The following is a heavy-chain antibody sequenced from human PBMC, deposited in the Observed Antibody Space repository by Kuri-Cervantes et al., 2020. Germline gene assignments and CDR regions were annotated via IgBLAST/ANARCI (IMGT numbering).Heavy chain of an antibody. CDR3: AKERLGMGFDY. CDR1: GFTFSNAW. J-gene: IGHJ4*02. D-gene: IGHD7-27*01. CDR2: IKGDGSEK. Sequence: GGSLRLSCAASGFTFSNAWMSWIRQAPGKGLEWVDNIKGDGSEKYYVDSVKGRFTISRDNARNSLYLRMDSLRVEDTALYYCAKERLGMGFDYWGQGALVTVSS. V-gene: IGHV3-7*04.